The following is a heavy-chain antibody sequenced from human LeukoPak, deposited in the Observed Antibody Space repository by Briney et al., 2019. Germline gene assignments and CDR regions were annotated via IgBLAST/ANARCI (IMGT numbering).Heavy chain of an antibody. CDR3: VKGLYYDSSGYDY. D-gene: IGHD3-22*01. CDR2: INQDGSEK. CDR1: GFSFSSYW. J-gene: IGHJ4*02. Sequence: GGSLRLSCAASGFSFSSYWMSWVRQAPGKGLEWVANINQDGSEKYYVDSVKGRFTVSRDNAKNSLYLQMNSLRAEDTAVYYCVKGLYYDSSGYDYWGQGTLVTVSS. V-gene: IGHV3-7*01.